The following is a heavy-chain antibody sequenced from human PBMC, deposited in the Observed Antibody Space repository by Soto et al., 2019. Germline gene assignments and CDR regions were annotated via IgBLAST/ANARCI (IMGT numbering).Heavy chain of an antibody. Sequence: SETLYLTCTVXGGSISRYYWSCIRQPPGKGLEWIGYIYYSGSTNYNPSLKSRVTISVDTSKNQFSLKLSSVTAADTAVYFCARDGGETGEFDYCGQGTLVTVSS. CDR3: ARDGGETGEFDY. D-gene: IGHD3-16*01. CDR2: IYYSGST. J-gene: IGHJ4*02. V-gene: IGHV4-59*01. CDR1: GGSISRYY.